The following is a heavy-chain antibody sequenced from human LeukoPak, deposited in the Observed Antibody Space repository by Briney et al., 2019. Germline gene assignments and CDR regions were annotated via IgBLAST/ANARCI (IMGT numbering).Heavy chain of an antibody. CDR2: ISPSSTYI. J-gene: IGHJ4*02. Sequence: GGSLRLSCAASGFTFSRFKMTWVRRAPGKGVEGGVSISPSSTYIDYGESLKGRVTGSRANAKSFLFLHMRSLRPAATAVYYCARDFTGGEYFDSWGQGALVSVSS. D-gene: IGHD3-16*01. CDR1: GFTFSRFK. CDR3: ARDFTGGEYFDS. V-gene: IGHV3-21*06.